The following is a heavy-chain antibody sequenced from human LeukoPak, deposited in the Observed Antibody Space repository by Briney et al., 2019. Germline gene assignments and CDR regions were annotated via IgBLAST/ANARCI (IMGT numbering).Heavy chain of an antibody. CDR3: ARQSGMGIAVAGTIWFDP. J-gene: IGHJ5*02. CDR1: GGSISSSSYY. D-gene: IGHD6-19*01. Sequence: PSETLSLTCTVSGGSISSSSYYWGWIRQPPGKGLEWIGSIYYSGSTYYNPSLKSRVTISVDTSKNQFSLKLSSVTAADTAEYYCARQSGMGIAVAGTIWFDPWGQGTLVTVSS. CDR2: IYYSGST. V-gene: IGHV4-39*01.